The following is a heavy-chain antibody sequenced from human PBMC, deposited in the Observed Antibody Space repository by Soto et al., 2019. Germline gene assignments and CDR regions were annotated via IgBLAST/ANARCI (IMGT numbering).Heavy chain of an antibody. Sequence: QVQLQQWGAGLLKPSETLSLTCAVYGGSFSPYFWSWIRQPPGKGLEWIGEINHSGSTNYNPSLTRRATLSVDTSKNQVSLKLISVTAADTAVYHCARLASGWQYYYFDFWGRGTPVTVSS. D-gene: IGHD6-19*01. V-gene: IGHV4-34*01. CDR1: GGSFSPYF. CDR3: ARLASGWQYYYFDF. J-gene: IGHJ2*01. CDR2: INHSGST.